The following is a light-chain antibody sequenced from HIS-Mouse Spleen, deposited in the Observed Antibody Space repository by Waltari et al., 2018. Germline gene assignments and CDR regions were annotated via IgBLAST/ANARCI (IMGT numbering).Light chain of an antibody. V-gene: IGLV3-10*01. CDR2: EDS. CDR3: YSTDSSGNHRV. CDR1: ALPKKY. J-gene: IGLJ2*01. Sequence: SYELTQPPSVSVSTGQTARITCSGGALPKKYAYWYQQKSGQAPVLVIYEDSKRPSGIHERFSGSSSGTMATLTISGAQVEDEADYYCYSTDSSGNHRVFGGGTKLTVL.